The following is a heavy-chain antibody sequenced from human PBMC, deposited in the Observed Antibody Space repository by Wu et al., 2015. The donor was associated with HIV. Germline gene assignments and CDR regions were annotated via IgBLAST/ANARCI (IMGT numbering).Heavy chain of an antibody. V-gene: IGHV1-8*01. CDR3: ATSYYGSGSYPTFYYYYAMDV. CDR2: MNSNNGKT. Sequence: QVQLVQSGAEVKKPGASVKVSCQASGYTITTYDFNWVRQAPGQGLEWMGWMNSNNGKTGYGQKFQGRVAMTRNISTRTAYVELSGLKSEDTAVYYCATSYYGSGSYPTFYYYYAMDVWGQGTTVTVSS. J-gene: IGHJ6*02. CDR1: GYTITTYD. D-gene: IGHD3-10*01.